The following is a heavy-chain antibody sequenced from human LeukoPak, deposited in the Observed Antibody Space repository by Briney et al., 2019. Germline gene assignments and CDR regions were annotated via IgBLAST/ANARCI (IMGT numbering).Heavy chain of an antibody. V-gene: IGHV4-38-2*02. CDR1: GYSISSGYY. D-gene: IGHD2-15*01. CDR3: ASHGVAAEVHWFDP. Sequence: PSETLSLTCTVSGYSISSGYYWGWIRQPPGKGLEWIGSIYHSGSTYYNPSLKSRVTISVDTSKNQFSLKLSSVTAADTAVYYCASHGVAAEVHWFDPWGQGTLVTVSS. J-gene: IGHJ5*02. CDR2: IYHSGST.